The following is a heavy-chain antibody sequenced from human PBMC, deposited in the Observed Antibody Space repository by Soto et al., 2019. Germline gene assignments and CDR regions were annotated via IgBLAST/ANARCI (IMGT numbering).Heavy chain of an antibody. D-gene: IGHD3-10*01. J-gene: IGHJ4*02. CDR2: INHSGST. V-gene: IGHV4-34*01. Sequence: SETLSLTCAVYGGSFSGYYWSWIRQPPGKGLEWIGEINHSGSTNYNPSLKSRVTISVDTSKNQFSLKLSSVTAADTAVHYCARAQPTITMVRGVIGPYYFDYWGQGTLVTVS. CDR1: GGSFSGYY. CDR3: ARAQPTITMVRGVIGPYYFDY.